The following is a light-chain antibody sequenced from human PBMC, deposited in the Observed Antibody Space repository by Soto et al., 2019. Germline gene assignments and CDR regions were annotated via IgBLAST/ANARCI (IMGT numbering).Light chain of an antibody. CDR3: CSYTDIALDVV. CDR2: DDS. Sequence: SYELTQPPSVSVAPGQTARITCGGNNIGSKSVHWYQQKPGQAPVLVVYDDSDRPSGIPERFSGSKSGNTASLTISGVRPEDEADYYCCSYTDIALDVVFGGGTKLTVL. CDR1: NIGSKS. J-gene: IGLJ2*01. V-gene: IGLV3-21*02.